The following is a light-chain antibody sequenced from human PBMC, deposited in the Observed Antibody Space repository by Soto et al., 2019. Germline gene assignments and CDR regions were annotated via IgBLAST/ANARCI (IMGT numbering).Light chain of an antibody. V-gene: IGLV2-8*01. Sequence: QSALTQPPSASGSPGQSVTLSRTGTNSDVGGYNYVSWYQQYPGKAPKLIIYEVNERPSGVPDRFSGSKSGNTASLTVSGLQTADEADYYCSSYAGSNWYVFGTGTKLTVL. CDR2: EVN. J-gene: IGLJ1*01. CDR1: NSDVGGYNY. CDR3: SSYAGSNWYV.